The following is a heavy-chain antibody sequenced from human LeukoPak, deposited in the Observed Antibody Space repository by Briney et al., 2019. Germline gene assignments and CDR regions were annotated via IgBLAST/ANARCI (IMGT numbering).Heavy chain of an antibody. CDR3: VQERGAGAHYYYLMNV. J-gene: IGHJ6*03. CDR1: GFPFSAYY. D-gene: IGHD1-26*01. CDR2: ITGSGGGT. V-gene: IGHV3-23*01. Sequence: GGSLRLSCAASGFPFSAYYMTWIRQTPGKGLEWVSTITGSGGGTLYADSVKGRFTISRDNSKTILYLHLNSLRGEDTAIYYSVQERGAGAHYYYLMNVWGKGTTVTVSS.